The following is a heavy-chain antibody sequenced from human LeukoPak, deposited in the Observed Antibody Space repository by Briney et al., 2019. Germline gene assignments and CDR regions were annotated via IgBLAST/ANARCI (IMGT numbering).Heavy chain of an antibody. D-gene: IGHD3-10*01. V-gene: IGHV1-69*06. CDR3: ATGGSGRLYAEYFQH. J-gene: IGHJ1*01. CDR2: IIPIFGTA. CDR1: GGTFSSYA. Sequence: GASVKVSCKASGGTFSSYAISWVRQAPGQGLEWMGGIIPIFGTANYAQKFQGRVTITADKSTSTAYMELSSLRSEDTAVYYCATGGSGRLYAEYFQHRGQGTLVTVSS.